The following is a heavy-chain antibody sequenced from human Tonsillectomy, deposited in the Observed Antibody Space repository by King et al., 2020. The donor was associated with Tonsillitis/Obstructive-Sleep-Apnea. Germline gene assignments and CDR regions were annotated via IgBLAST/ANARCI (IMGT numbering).Heavy chain of an antibody. CDR3: ARGDIVVVPAATGFDP. CDR1: GFTFSSYS. CDR2: ISSSGTYI. D-gene: IGHD2-2*01. J-gene: IGHJ5*02. Sequence: VQLVESGGGLVKPGGSLRLSCAASGFTFSSYSMNWGRQAPGMGLEWVSSISSSGTYIYYGDSVKGRFTNSRDNSKNSLYLQMNSLRAEDTAVYYCARGDIVVVPAATGFDPWGQGTLVTVSS. V-gene: IGHV3-21*01.